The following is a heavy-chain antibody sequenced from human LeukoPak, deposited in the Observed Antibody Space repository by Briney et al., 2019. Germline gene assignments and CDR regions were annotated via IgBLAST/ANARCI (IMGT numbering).Heavy chain of an antibody. D-gene: IGHD2-21*02. CDR1: GGTFTSYA. V-gene: IGHV1-69*05. CDR3: ANELAYCGGGCYSGFDY. Sequence: WVTVSFTGSGGTFTSYAISWVRQPPGPGREWVGGIILIFGNANSAQKFPGRVTITTDGSHSKNSMELSSLRSEDTAVYYCANELAYCGGGCYSGFDYWGQGTLVTVSS. CDR2: IILIFGNA. J-gene: IGHJ4*02.